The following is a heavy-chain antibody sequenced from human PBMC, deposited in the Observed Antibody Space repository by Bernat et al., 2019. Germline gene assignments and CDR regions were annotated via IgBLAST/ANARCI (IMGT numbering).Heavy chain of an antibody. D-gene: IGHD2-15*01. Sequence: EVQLVESGGGLVQPGGSLRLTCAASASGFTFSSYSMSWVRQAPGKGLGWVANIKQDGSEKYYVDSVKGRFTISRDNAKNSLYLQMISLRAEDTAVYYCARASWWGGPTPFDLWGQGTLVTVSS. J-gene: IGHJ4*02. CDR3: ARASWWGGPTPFDL. CDR2: IKQDGSEK. CDR1: GFTFSSYS. V-gene: IGHV3-7*03.